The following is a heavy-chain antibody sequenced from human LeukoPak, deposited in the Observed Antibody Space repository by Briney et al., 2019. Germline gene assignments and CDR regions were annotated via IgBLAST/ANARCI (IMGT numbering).Heavy chain of an antibody. CDR3: ARSHYYDSSGYYYNFDY. Sequence: SETLSLTCTVSGGSISSSSYYWGWIRQPPGKGLEWIGSIYYSGSTYYNPSLKSRVTISVDTSKNQFSLKLSSVTAADTAVYYCARSHYYDSSGYYYNFDYWGQGTLVTVSS. CDR1: GGSISSSSYY. J-gene: IGHJ4*02. V-gene: IGHV4-39*07. D-gene: IGHD3-22*01. CDR2: IYYSGST.